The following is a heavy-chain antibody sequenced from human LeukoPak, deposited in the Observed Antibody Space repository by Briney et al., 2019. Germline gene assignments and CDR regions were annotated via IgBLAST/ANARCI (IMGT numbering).Heavy chain of an antibody. V-gene: IGHV3-49*04. D-gene: IGHD6-6*01. CDR1: GFTFSSYA. CDR2: IRSKAYGGTT. Sequence: GGSLRLSCAASGFTFSSYAMSWVRQAPGKGLEWVGFIRSKAYGGTTEYAASVKGRFTISRDDSKSIAYLQMNSLKTEDTAVYYCARGTRAARAPWPYWGQGTLVTVSS. J-gene: IGHJ4*02. CDR3: ARGTRAARAPWPY.